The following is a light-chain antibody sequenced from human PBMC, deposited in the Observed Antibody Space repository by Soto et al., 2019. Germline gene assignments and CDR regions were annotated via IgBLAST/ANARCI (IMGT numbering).Light chain of an antibody. V-gene: IGKV3-20*01. CDR2: GAS. CDR1: QAVSSNY. CDR3: QQYGKSPLT. Sequence: ALTQSPGTLSSSPGERATLSCRASQAVSSNYLAWYQQKPGQAPRLLISGASGRATGVPDRFSGSGSGTDFTLTIDRLESEDFAVYYCQQYGKSPLTFGQGTKVDIK. J-gene: IGKJ1*01.